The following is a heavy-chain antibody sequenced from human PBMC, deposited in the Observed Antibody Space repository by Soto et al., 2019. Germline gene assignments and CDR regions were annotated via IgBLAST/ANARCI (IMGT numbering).Heavy chain of an antibody. V-gene: IGHV3-33*01. CDR2: IWFDGSNK. CDR3: ARDSSFVIVAAASDY. J-gene: IGHJ4*02. D-gene: IGHD2-2*01. Sequence: QVQLVESGGGVVQPGRSLRLSCAASGFSFSRYGMHWVRQAPGKGLEWVAVIWFDGSNKYYADSVKGRFTISRDNSKNTLYRQMNSLRAEDTAVYYCARDSSFVIVAAASDYWGQGTLVTVSS. CDR1: GFSFSRYG.